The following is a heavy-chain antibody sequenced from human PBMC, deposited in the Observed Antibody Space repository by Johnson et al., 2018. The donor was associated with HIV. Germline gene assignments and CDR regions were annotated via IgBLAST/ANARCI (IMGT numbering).Heavy chain of an antibody. Sequence: VQLVESGGGLVQPGGSLRLSCAASGFTFSSYWMSWVRQAPGKGLEWVVNIKQDGSETYYVDPVKGQFTISRDNAKNSLYLQMNSLRAEDTAVYYCARGSSGSWDAFDIWGQGTMVTVSS. CDR3: ARGSSGSWDAFDI. CDR2: IKQDGSET. CDR1: GFTFSSYW. V-gene: IGHV3-7*05. D-gene: IGHD1-26*01. J-gene: IGHJ3*02.